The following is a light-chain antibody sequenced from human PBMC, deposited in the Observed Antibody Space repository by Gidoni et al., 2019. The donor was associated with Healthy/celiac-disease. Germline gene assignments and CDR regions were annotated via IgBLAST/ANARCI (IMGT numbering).Light chain of an antibody. CDR3: SSYTSSSTLVV. J-gene: IGLJ2*01. V-gene: IGLV2-14*01. CDR2: EVS. CDR1: SSDVGGYNY. Sequence: QSALTQPASVSGSPGQSITISCTGTSSDVGGYNYVSWYQQHPGKAPKLMIYEVSNRPSGVSTRFSGSKAGNTASRTISGLQAEDESDYYCSSYTSSSTLVVFGGGTTLTVL.